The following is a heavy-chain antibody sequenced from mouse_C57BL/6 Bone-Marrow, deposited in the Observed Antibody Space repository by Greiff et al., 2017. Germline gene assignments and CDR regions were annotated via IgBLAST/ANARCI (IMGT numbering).Heavy chain of an antibody. CDR3: VVIYFDY. V-gene: IGHV1-54*01. CDR2: INPGSGGT. Sequence: QVQLQQSGAELVRPGTSVKVSCKASGYAFTNYLIEWVKQRPGQGLEWIGVINPGSGGTNYNEKFKGKATLTADKSSSTAYMQLSSLTSEDSAVYFCVVIYFDYWGQGTTLTGSS. J-gene: IGHJ2*01. CDR1: GYAFTNYL. D-gene: IGHD2-2*01.